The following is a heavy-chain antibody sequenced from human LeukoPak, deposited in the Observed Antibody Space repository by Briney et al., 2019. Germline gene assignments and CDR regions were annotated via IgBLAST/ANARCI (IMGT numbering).Heavy chain of an antibody. D-gene: IGHD3-22*01. CDR1: GYTFTGYY. J-gene: IGHJ4*02. CDR2: INPNSGGT. CDR3: ASGVYYYDSSGYYYLLDY. V-gene: IGHV1-2*02. Sequence: GASVKVSCKASGYTFTGYYMHWVRQVPGQGLEWMGWINPNSGGTNYAQKFQGRVTMTRDTSISTAYMELSRLRSDDTAVYYCASGVYYYDSSGYYYLLDYWGQGTLVTVSS.